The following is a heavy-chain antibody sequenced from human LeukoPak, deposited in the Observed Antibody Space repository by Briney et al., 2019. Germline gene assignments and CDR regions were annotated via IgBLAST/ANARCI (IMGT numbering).Heavy chain of an antibody. Sequence: SETLSLTCTVSGGSIRSDVWSWIRQPPGQGLEWIGYVYYSGSTNYSPSLNSRVTISIDTSKNQFSLKLSSVTAADTAVYYCARWSGSVTARNYYYYIDVWGEGTTVTVSS. J-gene: IGHJ6*03. CDR2: VYYSGST. CDR1: GGSIRSDV. CDR3: ARWSGSVTARNYYYYIDV. V-gene: IGHV4-59*12. D-gene: IGHD6-6*01.